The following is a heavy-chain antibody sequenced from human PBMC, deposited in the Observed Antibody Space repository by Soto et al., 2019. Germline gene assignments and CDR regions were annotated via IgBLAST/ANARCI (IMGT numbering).Heavy chain of an antibody. V-gene: IGHV4-39*01. J-gene: IGHJ4*02. CDR3: ASSQKGYNWNYFDH. CDR1: GGSISGSYYY. Sequence: LALTCAVSGGSISGSYYYWGWLRQSPGRGPEWIGSVFYTGFTSYNPSLESRVSVSVDTSKNQFSLKVSAVTAADTAVYYCASSQKGYNWNYFDHWGQGALVTVSS. D-gene: IGHD1-20*01. CDR2: VFYTGFT.